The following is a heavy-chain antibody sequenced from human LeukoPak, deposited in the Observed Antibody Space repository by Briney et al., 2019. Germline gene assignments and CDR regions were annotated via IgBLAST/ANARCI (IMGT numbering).Heavy chain of an antibody. CDR1: GGSFSGYY. CDR2: INHSGST. J-gene: IGHJ6*02. D-gene: IGHD3-3*01. V-gene: IGHV4-34*01. Sequence: SETLSLTCAVYGGSFSGYYWSWIRQPPGKGLEWIGEINHSGSTNYNPSLKCRVTISVDTSKNQFSLKLSSVTAADTAVYYCARGPYYDFWSGYRPKYYYGMDVWGQGTTVTVSS. CDR3: ARGPYYDFWSGYRPKYYYGMDV.